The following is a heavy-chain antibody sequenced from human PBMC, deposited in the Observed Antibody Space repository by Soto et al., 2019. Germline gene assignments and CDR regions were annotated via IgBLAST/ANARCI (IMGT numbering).Heavy chain of an antibody. J-gene: IGHJ4*02. D-gene: IGHD3-3*01. CDR3: ARDTGYDFWSGPDY. CDR1: GGSVSSGSYY. CDR2: IYYSGST. V-gene: IGHV4-61*01. Sequence: TLSLTCTVSGGSVSSGSYYSSWIRQPPGKGLEWIGYIYYSGSTNYNPSLKSRVTISVDTSKNQFSLKLSSVTAADTAVYYCARDTGYDFWSGPDYWGQGTLVTVSS.